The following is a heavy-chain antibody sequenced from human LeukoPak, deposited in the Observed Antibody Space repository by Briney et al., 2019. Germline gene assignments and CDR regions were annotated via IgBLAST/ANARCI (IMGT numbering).Heavy chain of an antibody. CDR3: ATIPRYIGYDSA. V-gene: IGHV1-24*01. D-gene: IGHD5-12*01. Sequence: ASVKVSFNFSGYTLTELSMHRVRQAPGKGLEWMGGFDPEDGETIYAQKFQGRVTMTEDTSTDTAYMELSSLRSEDTAVYYCATIPRYIGYDSAWGQGELVTVSS. CDR2: FDPEDGET. CDR1: GYTLTELS. J-gene: IGHJ1*01.